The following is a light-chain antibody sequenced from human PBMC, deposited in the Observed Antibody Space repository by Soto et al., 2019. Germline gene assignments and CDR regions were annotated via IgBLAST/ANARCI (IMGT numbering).Light chain of an antibody. V-gene: IGLV1-51*02. J-gene: IGLJ1*01. CDR1: SSNIGNNY. Sequence: QSVLTQPPSVSAAPGQKVTISCSGSSSNIGNNYVSWYQQLPGTAPKLLIYENNKRPSGIPDRFSGSKSGTSATLGITGLQTGDEADYYCGTWDSSLSGVFVTGTKLTVL. CDR2: ENN. CDR3: GTWDSSLSGV.